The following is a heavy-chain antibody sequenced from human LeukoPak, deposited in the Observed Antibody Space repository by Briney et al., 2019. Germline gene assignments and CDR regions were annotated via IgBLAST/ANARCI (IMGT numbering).Heavy chain of an antibody. CDR1: GFTFSSYA. CDR3: AKDQDVITIFGVALEN. D-gene: IGHD3-3*01. V-gene: IGHV3-23*01. CDR2: ISGSGGST. J-gene: IGHJ4*02. Sequence: PGGSLRLSCAASGFTFSSYAMSWVRQAPGKGLEWVSAISGSGGSTYYSDSVKGRFTISRDNSKNTLYLQMNSLRAEDTAVYYCAKDQDVITIFGVALENWGQGTLVTVSS.